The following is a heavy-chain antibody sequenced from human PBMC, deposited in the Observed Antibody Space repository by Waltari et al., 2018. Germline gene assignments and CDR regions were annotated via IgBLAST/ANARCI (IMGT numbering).Heavy chain of an antibody. CDR1: GFTFDDYA. CDR2: ISWNSGSI. CDR3: AIQRRGDTYYDFRGSYWYFDL. J-gene: IGHJ2*01. D-gene: IGHD3-3*01. Sequence: EVQLVESGGGLVQPGRSLRLSCAASGFTFDDYAMPWVRQAPGKGLEWVSGISWNSGSIGDADSVKGRFTISRDNAKNSLYLQMNSLRAEDTAVYYCAIQRRGDTYYDFRGSYWYFDLWGRGTLVTVSS. V-gene: IGHV3-9*01.